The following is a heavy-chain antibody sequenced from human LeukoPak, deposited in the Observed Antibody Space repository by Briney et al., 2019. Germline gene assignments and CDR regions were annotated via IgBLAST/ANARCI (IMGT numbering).Heavy chain of an antibody. CDR1: GVTFNTHG. Sequence: GGSLRLSCAACGVTFNTHGMHWVRQAPGKGLEWVAARWFDGSVKHYSDAVKGRFTISRDNSLDTLYLQLNSLRVEDTAMYYCAKDTAIQFLEPAYWGQGTLVTVSS. J-gene: IGHJ4*02. CDR2: RWFDGSVK. V-gene: IGHV3-33*06. CDR3: AKDTAIQFLEPAY. D-gene: IGHD3-3*01.